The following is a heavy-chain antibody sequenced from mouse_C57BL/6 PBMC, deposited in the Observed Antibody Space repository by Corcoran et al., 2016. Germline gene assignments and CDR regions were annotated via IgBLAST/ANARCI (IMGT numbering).Heavy chain of an antibody. CDR1: GYTFADYN. CDR2: INPNNGGT. Sequence: EVQLQQSGPELVKPGASVKIPCKASGYTFADYNMDWVKQSHGKSLEWIGDINPNNGGTIYNQKFKGKATLTVDKSSSTAYMELRSLTSEDTAVYYGARSEGHYASGFAYWGQGTLVTVSA. V-gene: IGHV1-18*01. CDR3: ARSEGHYASGFAY. J-gene: IGHJ3*01. D-gene: IGHD1-1*02.